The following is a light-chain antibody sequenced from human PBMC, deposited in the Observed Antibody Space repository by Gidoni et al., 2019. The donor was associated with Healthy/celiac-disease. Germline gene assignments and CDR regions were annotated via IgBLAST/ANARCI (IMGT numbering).Light chain of an antibody. CDR2: EVS. V-gene: IGLV2-8*01. CDR1: SSYVGGYTY. J-gene: IGLJ2*01. Sequence: QSALTQPPSASGSPGQSVTISCTGTSSYVGGYTYVSWYQQHPGKAPKLMIYEVSKRPSGFPDRFSGSKSGNTASLTVSGLQAEDEADYYCSSYAGSNVVFGGGTKLTVL. CDR3: SSYAGSNVV.